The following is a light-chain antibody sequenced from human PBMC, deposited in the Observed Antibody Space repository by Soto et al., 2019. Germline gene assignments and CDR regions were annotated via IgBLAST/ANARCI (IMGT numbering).Light chain of an antibody. CDR1: SSDVGGYNY. CDR2: DVS. CDR3: SSYTSSSTRV. V-gene: IGLV2-14*01. Sequence: QSALTQPASVSGSPGQSITISCTGTSSDVGGYNYVSWYQQHPGKAPKLMIYDVSNRPSGVPNRFSGSKSGNTASLTISGLQAEDEADYYYSSYTSSSTRVFGGGTKLTVL. J-gene: IGLJ2*01.